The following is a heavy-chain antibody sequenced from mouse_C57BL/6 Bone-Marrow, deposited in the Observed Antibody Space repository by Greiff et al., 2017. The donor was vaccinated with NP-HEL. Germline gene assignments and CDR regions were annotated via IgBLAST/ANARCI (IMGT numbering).Heavy chain of an antibody. CDR2: ISSGSSTI. V-gene: IGHV5-17*01. Sequence: EVKLVESGGGLVKPGGSLKLSCAASGFTFRDYGMHWVRQAPEKGLEWVAYISSGSSTIYYADTVKGRFTISRDNAKNTLFLKMTSLRSEDTAMYYCARWSWFAYWGQGTLVTVSA. CDR1: GFTFRDYG. J-gene: IGHJ3*01. CDR3: ARWSWFAY.